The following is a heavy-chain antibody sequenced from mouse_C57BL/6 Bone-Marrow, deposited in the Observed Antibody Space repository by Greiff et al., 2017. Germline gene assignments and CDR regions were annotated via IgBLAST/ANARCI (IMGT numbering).Heavy chain of an antibody. D-gene: IGHD1-1*01. Sequence: QVQLKESGAELVRPGTSVKMSCKASGYTFTNYWIGGAKQRPGHGLEWIGAIYTGGGYTNYNEKVKGKATLTADKSSTTAYIHFISLTSEDSAIYYCASYYYGCFDYWGQGTTLTVSS. CDR3: ASYYYGCFDY. CDR2: IYTGGGYT. CDR1: GYTFTNYW. V-gene: IGHV1-63*01. J-gene: IGHJ2*01.